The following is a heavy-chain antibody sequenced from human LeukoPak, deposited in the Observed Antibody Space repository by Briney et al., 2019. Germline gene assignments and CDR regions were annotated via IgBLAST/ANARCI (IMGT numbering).Heavy chain of an antibody. CDR3: ARVRGEYDFWSGYYNGYYFDY. J-gene: IGHJ4*02. V-gene: IGHV1-2*02. CDR2: INLDSGAT. CDR1: GYTFTAYY. D-gene: IGHD3-3*01. Sequence: ASVKVSCKAFGYTFTAYYMHWVRQAPGQGFEWMGWINLDSGATDYAQKFQGRVTMTRDTSTSTVYMELSSLRSEDTAVYCCARVRGEYDFWSGYYNGYYFDYWGQGTLVTVSS.